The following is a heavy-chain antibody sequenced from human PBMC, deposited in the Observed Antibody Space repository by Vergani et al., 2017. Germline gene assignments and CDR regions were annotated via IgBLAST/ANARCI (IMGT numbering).Heavy chain of an antibody. CDR3: ASQCYYASSGYCCFDY. J-gene: IGHJ4*02. CDR1: GYSFTSYW. CDR2: IDPSDSYT. V-gene: IGHV5-10-1*03. Sequence: EVQLVQSGAEVKNPGESLRISCKGSGYSFTSYWISWVRQMPGKGLEGMGRIDPSDSYTNYSPSFQGHVTISADTSISTAYLQWISLKASDTAMYYCASQCYYASSGYCCFDYWGKGSLVTVSS. D-gene: IGHD3-22*01.